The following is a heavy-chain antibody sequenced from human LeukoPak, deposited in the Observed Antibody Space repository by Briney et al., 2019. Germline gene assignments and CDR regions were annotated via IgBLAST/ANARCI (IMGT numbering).Heavy chain of an antibody. J-gene: IGHJ5*02. D-gene: IGHD2-2*01. CDR1: GFTFSSYA. CDR3: AKGVVVVPAANDPNWFDP. Sequence: GGSPRLSCAASGFTFSSYAMSWVRQAPGKGLEWVSAISGSGGGTYYADSVKGRFTISRDNSKNTLYLQMNSLRAEDTAVYYCAKGVVVVPAANDPNWFDPWGQGTLVTVSS. V-gene: IGHV3-23*01. CDR2: ISGSGGGT.